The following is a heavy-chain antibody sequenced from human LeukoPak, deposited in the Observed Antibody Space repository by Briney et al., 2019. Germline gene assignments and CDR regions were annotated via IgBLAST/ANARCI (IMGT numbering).Heavy chain of an antibody. J-gene: IGHJ6*02. CDR2: IYSGAST. Sequence: GGSLRLPCAVSGFTVSSSYMSWVRQAPGKGLEWVSVIYSGASTYYADSVKGRFTISRDNSKNTLYLQMNSLRAEDTAVYYCARPYYGDGMDVWGQGTTVTVSS. V-gene: IGHV3-66*04. CDR3: ARPYYGDGMDV. D-gene: IGHD3-10*01. CDR1: GFTVSSSY.